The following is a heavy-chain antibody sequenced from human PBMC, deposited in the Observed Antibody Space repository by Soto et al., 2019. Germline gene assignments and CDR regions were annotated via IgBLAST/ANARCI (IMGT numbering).Heavy chain of an antibody. CDR3: GRDRGIAVAGTNSYYGMDV. Sequence: QVQLVQSGAEVKKPGSSVKVSCKASGGTFSSYTISWVRQAPGQGLEWMGRIIPILGIANYAQKFQGRVTITADESTSTPSMELSSQRSEDGAVYYCGRDRGIAVAGTNSYYGMDVWGQGTTVTVSS. CDR1: GGTFSSYT. V-gene: IGHV1-69*08. J-gene: IGHJ6*02. CDR2: IIPILGIA. D-gene: IGHD6-19*01.